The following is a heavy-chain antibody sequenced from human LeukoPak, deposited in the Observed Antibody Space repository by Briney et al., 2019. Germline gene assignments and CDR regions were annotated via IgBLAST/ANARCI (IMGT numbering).Heavy chain of an antibody. CDR3: ARAIRNQLLSDF. CDR1: GYTFTSYY. Sequence: ASVKVSCKASGYTFTSYYMHWVRQAPGQGLEWMGIINPSGGSTSYAQKFQGRVTITADKSTSTAYMELSSLRSEDTAVYYCARAIRNQLLSDFWGPGSLVTVSS. J-gene: IGHJ4*02. V-gene: IGHV1-46*01. CDR2: INPSGGST. D-gene: IGHD2-2*01.